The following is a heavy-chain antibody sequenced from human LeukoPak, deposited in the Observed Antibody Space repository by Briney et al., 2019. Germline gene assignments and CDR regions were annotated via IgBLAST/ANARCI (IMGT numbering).Heavy chain of an antibody. Sequence: GGSLRLSCVASGFTFSSYAMSWVRQAPGKGLEWVSSISGSGGITYHADSLKGRFTISRDNSKNTVFLQLNSLRVEDTAVYYCAKEYYDFWSGYPHDYWGQGTLVTVSS. D-gene: IGHD3-3*01. CDR2: ISGSGGIT. J-gene: IGHJ4*02. V-gene: IGHV3-23*01. CDR3: AKEYYDFWSGYPHDY. CDR1: GFTFSSYA.